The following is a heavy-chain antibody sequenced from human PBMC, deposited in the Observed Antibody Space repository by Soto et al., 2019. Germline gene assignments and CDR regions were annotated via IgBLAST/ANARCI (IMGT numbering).Heavy chain of an antibody. J-gene: IGHJ5*02. CDR2: IIPIFGTA. CDR3: ARDESYYDSSGYLEVTA. V-gene: IGHV1-69*13. Sequence: GASVKVSCKASGGTFSSYAISWVRQAPGQGLEWMGGIIPIFGTANYAQKFQGRVTITADESTSTAYMELSSLRSEDTAVYYCARDESYYDSSGYLEVTAWGQGTLVTVSS. CDR1: GGTFSSYA. D-gene: IGHD3-22*01.